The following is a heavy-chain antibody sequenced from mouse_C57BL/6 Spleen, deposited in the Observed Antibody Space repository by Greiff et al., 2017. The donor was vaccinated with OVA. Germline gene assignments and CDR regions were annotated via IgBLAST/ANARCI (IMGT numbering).Heavy chain of an antibody. D-gene: IGHD4-1*01. Sequence: VQLQQSGPELVKPGASVKISCKASGYTFTDYYMNWVKQSHGKSLEWIGDINPNNGGTSYNQKFKGKATLTVDKSSSTAYMELRSLTSEDSAVYYCARSGTGVLFDYRGQGTTLTVSS. CDR1: GYTFTDYY. J-gene: IGHJ2*01. V-gene: IGHV1-26*01. CDR3: ARSGTGVLFDY. CDR2: INPNNGGT.